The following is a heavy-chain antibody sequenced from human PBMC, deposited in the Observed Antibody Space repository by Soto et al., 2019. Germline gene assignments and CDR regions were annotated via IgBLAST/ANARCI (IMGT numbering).Heavy chain of an antibody. V-gene: IGHV1-69*06. Sequence: QMQLVQSGAEVKKPGSSVKVSCKAPGGTLSSFINYPINWVRPAPGQGLEWMVGSVRNVGTVKYAQKFLGRVTVNAAKSTGTAYMELGSVSSEDTAVYYCARRDTSGFLGYFDNWGQGTLVTVSS. CDR2: SVRNVGTV. J-gene: IGHJ4*02. D-gene: IGHD3-3*01. CDR3: ARRDTSGFLGYFDN. CDR1: GGTLSSFINYP.